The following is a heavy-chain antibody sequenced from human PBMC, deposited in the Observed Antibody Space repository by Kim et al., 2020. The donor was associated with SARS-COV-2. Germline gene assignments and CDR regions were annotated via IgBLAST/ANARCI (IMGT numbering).Heavy chain of an antibody. J-gene: IGHJ5*02. Sequence: DSVKGRFTISRDNSKSTLYLQMNSLRAEDTAVYYCARTITMVRGGNWFDPWGQGTLVTVSS. D-gene: IGHD3-10*01. V-gene: IGHV3-66*01. CDR3: ARTITMVRGGNWFDP.